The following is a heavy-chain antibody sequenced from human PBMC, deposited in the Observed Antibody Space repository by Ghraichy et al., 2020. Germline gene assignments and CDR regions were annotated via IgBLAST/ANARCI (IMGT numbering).Heavy chain of an antibody. Sequence: SETLSLTCTVSGGSISSYYWSWIRQPPGKGLEWIGYIYYSGSTNYNPSLKSRVTISVDTSKNQFSLKLSSVTAADTAVYYCARAAPLRGAADHPWFDPWGQGTLVTVSS. D-gene: IGHD6-25*01. J-gene: IGHJ5*02. CDR1: GGSISSYY. CDR3: ARAAPLRGAADHPWFDP. V-gene: IGHV4-59*01. CDR2: IYYSGST.